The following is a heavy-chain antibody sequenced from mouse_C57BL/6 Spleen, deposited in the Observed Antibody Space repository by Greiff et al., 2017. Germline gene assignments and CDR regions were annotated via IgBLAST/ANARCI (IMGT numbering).Heavy chain of an antibody. V-gene: IGHV2-5*01. J-gene: IGHJ3*01. CDR1: GFSLTSYG. D-gene: IGHD4-1*01. CDR3: AKGELGRFAY. Sequence: QVQLQQSGPGLVQPSQSLSITCTVSGFSLTSYGVHWVRQSPGKGLEWLGVIWSGGSTDYNAAFMPRLSITKDNSKSQVFFKMNSLQADDTAIYYCAKGELGRFAYWGQGTLVTVSA. CDR2: IWSGGST.